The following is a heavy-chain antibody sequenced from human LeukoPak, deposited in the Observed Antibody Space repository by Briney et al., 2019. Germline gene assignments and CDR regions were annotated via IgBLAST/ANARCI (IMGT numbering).Heavy chain of an antibody. D-gene: IGHD2-2*01. CDR2: IYYSGST. Sequence: PSETLSLTCTVSGGSISSYYWSWIRQPPGKGLAWIGYIYYSGSTNYSPSLKSRVTISVDTSKNQFSLKLSSVTAADTAVYYCARHSCTSSSSCSAYFQHWGQGTLVTVSS. J-gene: IGHJ1*01. V-gene: IGHV4-59*08. CDR1: GGSISSYY. CDR3: ARHSCTSSSSCSAYFQH.